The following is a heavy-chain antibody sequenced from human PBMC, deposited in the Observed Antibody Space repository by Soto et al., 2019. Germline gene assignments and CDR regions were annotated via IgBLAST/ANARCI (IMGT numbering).Heavy chain of an antibody. D-gene: IGHD5-18*01. CDR1: GYTFTSYG. Sequence: QVQLVQSGTEVKKPGASVMVSYKTSGYTFTSYGISWVRQAPGQGLEWMGLISPYNGDTIYARKFQGRVIVTADTATSTVYMELRSLRSDDTAVYYCVRDASSGYRGWWDPWGQGTLVTVSS. V-gene: IGHV1-18*01. CDR2: ISPYNGDT. J-gene: IGHJ5*02. CDR3: VRDASSGYRGWWDP.